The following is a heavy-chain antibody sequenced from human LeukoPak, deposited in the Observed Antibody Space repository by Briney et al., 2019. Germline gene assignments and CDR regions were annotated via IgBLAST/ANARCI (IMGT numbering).Heavy chain of an antibody. J-gene: IGHJ4*02. CDR1: GFTFSSYA. CDR3: AKDHGSSWRYFDY. D-gene: IGHD6-13*01. CDR2: ISGSGGST. Sequence: GGSLRLSCAASGFTFSSYAMSWVRQAPGKGLEWVSAISGSGGSTYYADSVRGRFTISRDNSKNTLYLQMNSLRAEDTAVYYCAKDHGSSWRYFDYWGQGTLVTVSS. V-gene: IGHV3-23*01.